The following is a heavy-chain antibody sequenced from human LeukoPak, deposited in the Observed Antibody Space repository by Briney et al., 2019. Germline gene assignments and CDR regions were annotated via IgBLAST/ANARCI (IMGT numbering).Heavy chain of an antibody. CDR3: ARGSSWTTPDY. D-gene: IGHD6-13*01. J-gene: IGHJ4*02. V-gene: IGHV3-64*01. Sequence: GGSLRLSCAASGFTFSSYAMHWVRQAPGKGLEYVSAISSNGGSTYYANSVKGRFTISRDNSKNTLYLQMGSLRAEDMAVYYCARGSSWTTPDYWGQGTLVTVSS. CDR2: ISSNGGST. CDR1: GFTFSSYA.